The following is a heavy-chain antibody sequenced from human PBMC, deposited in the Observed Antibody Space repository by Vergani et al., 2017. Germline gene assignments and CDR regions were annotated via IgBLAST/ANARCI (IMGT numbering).Heavy chain of an antibody. CDR2: ISGSGGST. CDR3: AKAGIAGDEYYYYGMDV. D-gene: IGHD6-13*01. Sequence: EVQLVESGGGLVKPGGSLRLSCAASGFTFSSYAMSWVRQAPGKGLEWVSAISGSGGSTYYADSVKGRFTISRDNSKNTLYLQMNSLRAEDTAVYYCAKAGIAGDEYYYYGMDVWGQGTTVTVSS. CDR1: GFTFSSYA. J-gene: IGHJ6*02. V-gene: IGHV3-23*04.